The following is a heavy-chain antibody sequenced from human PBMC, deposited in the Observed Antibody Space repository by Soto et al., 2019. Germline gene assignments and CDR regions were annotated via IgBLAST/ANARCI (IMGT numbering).Heavy chain of an antibody. CDR1: GFTFTSSA. D-gene: IGHD3-3*01. CDR3: AAARITIFGVVMIGFDP. CDR2: IVVGSGNT. Sequence: VKVSCKASGFTFTSSAVQWVRLARGQRLEWIGWIVVGSGNTNYAQKFQERVTITRDMSTSTAYMELSSLRSEDTAVYYCAAARITIFGVVMIGFDPWGQGTLVTVSS. J-gene: IGHJ5*02. V-gene: IGHV1-58*01.